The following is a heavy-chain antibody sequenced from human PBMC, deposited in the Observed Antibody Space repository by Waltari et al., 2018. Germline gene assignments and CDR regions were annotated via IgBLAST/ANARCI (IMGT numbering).Heavy chain of an antibody. D-gene: IGHD1-26*01. J-gene: IGHJ4*02. CDR1: GGSISSSTYY. CDR3: ARLDSRSGSYYFDY. CDR2: IYYSGST. V-gene: IGHV4-39*01. Sequence: QLQLQVSGPGLVKPSETLSLTCPVSGGSISSSTYYWGWIRQPPGKGLEWIGNIYYSGSTYYTPSLKSRVTIYIATSKNQFSLKLSSVTAADTAVYFCARLDSRSGSYYFDYWGQGTLVTVSS.